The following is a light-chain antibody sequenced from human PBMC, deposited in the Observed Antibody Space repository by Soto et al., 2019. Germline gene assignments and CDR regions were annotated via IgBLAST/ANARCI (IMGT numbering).Light chain of an antibody. CDR1: QSISSW. CDR2: KAS. J-gene: IGKJ4*01. V-gene: IGKV1-5*03. Sequence: DIQMTQSPATLSASVGDRVTITCRASQSISSWLAWYQQKPGKAPKLLIYKASSLESGVPSRFSGSGSGTEFALTISRLEPDDFATYYCQQYNSYPLTFGRGTKVEIK. CDR3: QQYNSYPLT.